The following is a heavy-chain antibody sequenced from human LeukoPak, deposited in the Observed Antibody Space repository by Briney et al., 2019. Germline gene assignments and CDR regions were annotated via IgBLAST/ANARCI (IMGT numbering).Heavy chain of an antibody. D-gene: IGHD3-3*01. Sequence: GGSLRLSCVASGFSSTYMSWVRQAPGKGLEWVSVVYSGDSTYYADSVKGRFTISRDISKNTEYLQMNSLRPEDTAVYHCARDLWDATGYWGQGTLVTVAS. CDR1: GFSSTY. CDR2: VYSGDST. J-gene: IGHJ4*02. V-gene: IGHV3-66*02. CDR3: ARDLWDATGY.